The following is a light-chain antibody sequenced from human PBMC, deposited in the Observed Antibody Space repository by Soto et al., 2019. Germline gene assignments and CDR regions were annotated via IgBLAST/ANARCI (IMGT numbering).Light chain of an antibody. CDR1: QSVSSN. Sequence: EIVMTQSPATLSVSPGERATLSCRASQSVSSNLAWYQQKPGQAPRLLIYGASTRATGIPARFSGSGSETEFTLTISSLQSEDFAVYYCQQYNNWPPGEVTFGPGTKVDIK. V-gene: IGKV3-15*01. CDR2: GAS. CDR3: QQYNNWPPGEVT. J-gene: IGKJ3*01.